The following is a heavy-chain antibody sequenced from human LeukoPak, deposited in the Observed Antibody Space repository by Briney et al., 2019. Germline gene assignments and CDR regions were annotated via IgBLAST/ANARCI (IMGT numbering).Heavy chain of an antibody. CDR3: ARDPFGGSIAVAGNAFDI. J-gene: IGHJ3*02. Sequence: GGSLRLSCAASGFTFSSYAMSWVRQAPGKGLEWVSAISGSGGSTYYADSVKGRFTISRDNSKNTLYLQMNSLRAEDTAVYYCARDPFGGSIAVAGNAFDIWGQGTMVTVSS. CDR2: ISGSGGST. V-gene: IGHV3-23*01. CDR1: GFTFSSYA. D-gene: IGHD6-19*01.